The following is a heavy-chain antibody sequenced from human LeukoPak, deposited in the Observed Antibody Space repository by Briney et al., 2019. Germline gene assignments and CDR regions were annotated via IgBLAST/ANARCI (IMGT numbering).Heavy chain of an antibody. CDR1: GFTFSSNY. J-gene: IGHJ4*02. CDR2: IYSGGST. D-gene: IGHD5-18*01. V-gene: IGHV3-53*01. Sequence: PGGSLRLSCAASGFTFSSNYMSWVRQPPGKGLNWVSVIYSGGSTEYADSVRGRFTISRDNSKNTLYLQMNSLRAEDTAVYYCAKVVDTAMVTEGVDYWGQGTLVTVSS. CDR3: AKVVDTAMVTEGVDY.